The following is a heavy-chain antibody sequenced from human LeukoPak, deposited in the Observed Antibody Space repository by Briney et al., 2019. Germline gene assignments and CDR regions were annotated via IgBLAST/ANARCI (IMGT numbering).Heavy chain of an antibody. D-gene: IGHD4-17*01. CDR3: ARGDYGDYGDFYYYGLDV. CDR2: NYFSGTT. CDR1: GGSISTYS. Sequence: SETLSLTCTISGGSISTYSRNWIRQPPGKGLEWIGYNYFSGTTNYNPALKSRVTISVDRSKNQFSLKLKSVTAADTAVYYCARGDYGDYGDFYYYGLDVWGQGTLVTVSS. V-gene: IGHV4-59*01. J-gene: IGHJ6*02.